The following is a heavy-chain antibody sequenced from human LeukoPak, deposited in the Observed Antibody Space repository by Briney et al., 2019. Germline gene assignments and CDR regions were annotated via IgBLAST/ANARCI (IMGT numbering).Heavy chain of an antibody. V-gene: IGHV1-2*04. CDR3: ARDLSGYYYARSYWYFDL. D-gene: IGHD3-22*01. J-gene: IGHJ2*01. CDR2: INPNSGGT. CDR1: GYTFTGYY. Sequence: ASVKVSCKASGYTFTGYYMHWVRQAPGQGLEWMGWINPNSGGTNYAQKFQGWVTMTRDTSISTAYMELRSLRSGDTAVYYCARDLSGYYYARSYWYFDLWGRGTLVTVSS.